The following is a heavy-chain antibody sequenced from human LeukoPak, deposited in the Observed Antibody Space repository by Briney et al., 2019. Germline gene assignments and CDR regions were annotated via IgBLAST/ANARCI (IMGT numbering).Heavy chain of an antibody. CDR3: ARGRLYCTNGVCYDKRAFVI. Sequence: PSETLSLTYAVYGGSFSGYYWSWIRQPPGKGLEWIGEINHSGSTNYNPSLKSRVTIPVDTSKNQFSLKLSSVTAADTAVYYCARGRLYCTNGVCYDKRAFVIWGQGTMVTVSS. J-gene: IGHJ3*02. D-gene: IGHD2-8*01. CDR1: GGSFSGYY. V-gene: IGHV4-34*01. CDR2: INHSGST.